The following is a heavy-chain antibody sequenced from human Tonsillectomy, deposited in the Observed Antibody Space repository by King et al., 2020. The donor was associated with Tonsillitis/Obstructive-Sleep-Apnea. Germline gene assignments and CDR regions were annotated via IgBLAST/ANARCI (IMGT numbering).Heavy chain of an antibody. D-gene: IGHD4-17*01. J-gene: IGHJ6*02. CDR2: IWYDGSNK. CDR3: ARGDHGDYVPYYYYGMDV. Sequence: VQLVESGGGVVQPGRSLRLSCAASGFTFSSYGMHWVRQAPGKGLEWVAVIWYDGSNKYYADSVKGRFTISRDNSKNTLYLQMNSLRAEDTAVYYCARGDHGDYVPYYYYGMDVWGQGTTVTVSS. V-gene: IGHV3-33*01. CDR1: GFTFSSYG.